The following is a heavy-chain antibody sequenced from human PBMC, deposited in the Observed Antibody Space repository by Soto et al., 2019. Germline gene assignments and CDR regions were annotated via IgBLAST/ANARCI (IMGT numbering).Heavy chain of an antibody. CDR1: GFTSYY. Sequence: ASVKGCCEVSGFTSYYIHWVHQPPGQGLAWMRSVKPSRGGTNYAQKVQGRVAMTRGTFISTAYTELSRLQSDDTAVSYCARAGNADYGSYGVDVWGQGTTVTVSS. CDR3: ARAGNADYGSYGVDV. D-gene: IGHD4-17*01. V-gene: IGHV1-2*02. CDR2: VKPSRGGT. J-gene: IGHJ6*02.